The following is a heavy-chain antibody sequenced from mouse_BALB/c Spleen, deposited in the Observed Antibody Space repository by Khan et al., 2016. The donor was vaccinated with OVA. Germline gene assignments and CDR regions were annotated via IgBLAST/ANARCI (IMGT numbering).Heavy chain of an antibody. CDR2: TNPTNGRT. D-gene: IGHD1-1*01. CDR1: GYTFTSYW. J-gene: IGHJ2*01. V-gene: IGHV1S81*02. Sequence: VQLQQSGAELVKAGASVKMSCKASGYTFTSYWMHWVKQRLGQGLEWFAETNPTNGRTYYNEKFKSKATLTVDKSSSTAYMLLSGPTFEDSAVYYCARIKKIVATYFGYWGQGTTLTVSS. CDR3: ARIKKIVATYFGY.